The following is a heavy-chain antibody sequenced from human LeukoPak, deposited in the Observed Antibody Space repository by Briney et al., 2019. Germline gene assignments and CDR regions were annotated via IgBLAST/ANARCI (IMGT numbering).Heavy chain of an antibody. CDR1: GVSFSGYY. V-gene: IGHV4-34*01. CDR2: INHSGST. J-gene: IGHJ5*02. D-gene: IGHD3-22*01. CDR3: ARVSSGYYPNWFDP. Sequence: PSETLSLTCAVYGVSFSGYYWSWIRQPPGKGLEWIGEINHSGSTNYNPSLKSRVTISVDTSKNQFSLKLSSVTAADTAVYYCARVSSGYYPNWFDPWGQGTLVTVSS.